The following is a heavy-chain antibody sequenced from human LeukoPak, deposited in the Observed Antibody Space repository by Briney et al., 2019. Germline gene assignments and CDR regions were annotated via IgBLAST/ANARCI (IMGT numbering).Heavy chain of an antibody. Sequence: PSETLSLTCTVSGGSISSYYWSWIRQPPGKGLEWIGYIYYGGSTNYNPSLKSRVTISVDTSKNQFSLKLSSVTAADTAVYYCASGSGYCSGGSCWTNYYYYMDVWGKGTTVTVSS. D-gene: IGHD2-15*01. CDR1: GGSISSYY. J-gene: IGHJ6*03. CDR3: ASGSGYCSGGSCWTNYYYYMDV. V-gene: IGHV4-59*01. CDR2: IYYGGST.